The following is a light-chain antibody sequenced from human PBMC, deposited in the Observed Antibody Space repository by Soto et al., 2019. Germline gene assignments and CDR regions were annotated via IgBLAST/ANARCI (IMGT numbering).Light chain of an antibody. J-gene: IGLJ2*01. Sequence: QSALTQPASVSGSPGQSITISCTGTSSDVGSSNYVSWYQHHPGKAPKVIIYEVANRPSEISNRFSGSKSGNTAYLTSSGLQAEDEADYYCSSYTTTNTVVFAGGTKVTVL. CDR2: EVA. V-gene: IGLV2-14*01. CDR1: SSDVGSSNY. CDR3: SSYTTTNTVV.